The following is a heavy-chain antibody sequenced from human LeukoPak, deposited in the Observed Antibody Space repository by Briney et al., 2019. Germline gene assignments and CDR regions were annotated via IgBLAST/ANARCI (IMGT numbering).Heavy chain of an antibody. J-gene: IGHJ4*02. D-gene: IGHD3-22*01. CDR1: GFSFSSNV. CDR2: ISHDGNDK. V-gene: IGHV3-30*18. CDR3: AKVGIGYYYPFDY. Sequence: GGSLRLSCAASGFSFSSNVMHWVRQAPGKGLEWVAQISHDGNDKYYADSVKSRFTISRDNSKNTLFLQLDSLRAEDTAVYFCAKVGIGYYYPFDYWGQGTLSPSPQ.